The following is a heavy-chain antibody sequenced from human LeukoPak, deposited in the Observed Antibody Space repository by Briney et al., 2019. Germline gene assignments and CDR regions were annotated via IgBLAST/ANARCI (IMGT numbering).Heavy chain of an antibody. D-gene: IGHD5-18*01. V-gene: IGHV4-39*01. CDR1: GGPISNSNSY. J-gene: IGHJ3*02. CDR3: AREDTAMDDASDI. CDR2: IYYRGST. Sequence: PSETLSLTCTVSGGPISNSNSYWGWIRQPPGMGLEWIGSIYYRGSTYYNPSLKGRVTVSVDTSKNQFSVKLSSVTAADTAMYYCAREDTAMDDASDIWGQGTAVTVS.